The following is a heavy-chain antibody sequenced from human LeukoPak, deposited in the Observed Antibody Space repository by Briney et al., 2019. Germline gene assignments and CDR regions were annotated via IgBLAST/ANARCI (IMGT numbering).Heavy chain of an antibody. D-gene: IGHD3-9*01. V-gene: IGHV3-21*01. CDR2: ISSSSGYI. J-gene: IGHJ4*02. CDR3: ARARYFDWVFDY. CDR1: GFTVSSNY. Sequence: GGSLRLSCAASGFTVSSNYMSWVRQAPGKGLEWVSSISSSSGYIYYADSVKGRFTISRDNAKNSLYLQMNSLRAEDTAVYYCARARYFDWVFDYWGQGTLVTVSS.